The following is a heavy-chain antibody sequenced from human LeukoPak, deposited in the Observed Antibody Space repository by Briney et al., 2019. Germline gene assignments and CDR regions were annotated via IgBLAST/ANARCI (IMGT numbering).Heavy chain of an antibody. Sequence: PGGSLRLSCAASGFTFSSYGMNWVRQAPGKGLEWVSYISSSGSTIYYADSVKGRFTISRDNAKNSLYLQMNSLRAEDTAVYYCASPGAGLSGSYYSPFDYWGQGTLVTVSS. D-gene: IGHD3-10*01. CDR3: ASPGAGLSGSYYSPFDY. CDR1: GFTFSSYG. V-gene: IGHV3-48*03. J-gene: IGHJ4*02. CDR2: ISSSGSTI.